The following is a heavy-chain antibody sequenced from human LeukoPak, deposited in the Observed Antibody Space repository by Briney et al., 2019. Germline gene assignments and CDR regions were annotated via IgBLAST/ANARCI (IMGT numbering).Heavy chain of an antibody. CDR1: GFTFSSYA. Sequence: GGSLRLSCAASGFTFSSYAMSWVRQAPGKGLEWVSYISSSSSTIYYADSVKGRFTISRDNAKNSLYLQMNSLRDEDTAVYYCARPWNYYYYYGMDVWGQGTTVIVSS. CDR2: ISSSSSTI. J-gene: IGHJ6*02. V-gene: IGHV3-48*02. D-gene: IGHD1-1*01. CDR3: ARPWNYYYYYGMDV.